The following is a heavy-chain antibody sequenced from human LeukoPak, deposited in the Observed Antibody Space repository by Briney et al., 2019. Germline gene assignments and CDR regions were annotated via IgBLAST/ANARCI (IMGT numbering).Heavy chain of an antibody. J-gene: IGHJ4*02. CDR1: GGSISSSSYY. Sequence: SETLSLTCTVSGGSISSSSYYWGWILQPPGKGLEWIGSIYYSGSTYYNPSLKSRVTISVDTSKNQFSLKLSSVTAADTAVYYCARLAAAGRGGYFDYWGQGTLVTVSS. D-gene: IGHD6-13*01. CDR3: ARLAAAGRGGYFDY. CDR2: IYYSGST. V-gene: IGHV4-39*01.